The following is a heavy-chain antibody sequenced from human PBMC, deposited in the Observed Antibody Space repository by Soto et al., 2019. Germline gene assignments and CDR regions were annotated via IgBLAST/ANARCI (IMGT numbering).Heavy chain of an antibody. CDR3: ARDHKWDGMDV. J-gene: IGHJ6*02. Sequence: TRARACAVSGGCCRSGSFIWGRVRKLAGNGLEWIGYIYYSGTTYYNPSLRSRVIMSVDTSKNQFSLKVSSVTAADTAVYYRARDHKWDGMDVWGQGTTVT. V-gene: IGHV4-31*11. D-gene: IGHD1-26*01. CDR2: IYYSGTT. CDR1: GGCCRSGSFI.